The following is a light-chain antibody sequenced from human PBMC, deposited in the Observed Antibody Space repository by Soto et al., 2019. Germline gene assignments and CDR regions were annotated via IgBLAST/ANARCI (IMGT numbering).Light chain of an antibody. CDR2: EVI. J-gene: IGLJ2*01. CDR1: SSDVGGYNY. Sequence: QSALTQPPSASVSPGQSVTISCTGTSSDVGGYNYVSWYQQHPGKAPKLMIYEVIKRPSGVPDRFSGSKSGNTASLTVTGLQAEDEADYYCSSYAGNNNLRVFGGGTKLTVL. V-gene: IGLV2-8*01. CDR3: SSYAGNNNLRV.